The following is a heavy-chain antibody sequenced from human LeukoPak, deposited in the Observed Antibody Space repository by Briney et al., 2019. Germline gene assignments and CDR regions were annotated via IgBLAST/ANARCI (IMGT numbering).Heavy chain of an antibody. CDR2: ISSSSSYI. D-gene: IGHD2-21*02. CDR3: AKDRRIVVVTAMDY. V-gene: IGHV3-21*01. CDR1: GFTFSSYS. J-gene: IGHJ4*02. Sequence: QAGGSLRLSCAASGFTFSSYSMNWVRQAPGKGLEWVSSISSSSSYIYYADSVKGRFTISRDNAKNSLYLQMNSLRAEDTAVYYCAKDRRIVVVTAMDYWGQGTLVTVSS.